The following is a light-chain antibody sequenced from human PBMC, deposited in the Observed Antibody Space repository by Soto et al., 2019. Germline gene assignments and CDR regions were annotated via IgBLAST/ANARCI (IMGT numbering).Light chain of an antibody. CDR2: LGS. Sequence: DIVVTQSPLSLSVTPGEPASISCRSSQSLLHSNGYNYVDWYLQKPGQSPQLLIYLGSNRASGVPGRFIGRGSGTDFTLEINRVEPEDAGVSYCMQALQSRTFGQGTKVEIK. V-gene: IGKV2-28*01. CDR1: QSLLHSNGYNY. CDR3: MQALQSRT. J-gene: IGKJ1*01.